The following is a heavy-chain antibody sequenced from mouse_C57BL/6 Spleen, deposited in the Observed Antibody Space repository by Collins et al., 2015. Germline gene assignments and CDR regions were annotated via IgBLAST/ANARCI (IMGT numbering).Heavy chain of an antibody. CDR2: TNPSNGGT. Sequence: QVQLQQPGTELVKPGASVKLSCKASGYTFTSYWMHWVKQRPGQGLEWIGNTNPSNGGTNYNEKFKSKATLTVDKSSSTAYMQLSSLTSEDSAVYYCARDGTRYYYAMDYWGQGTSVTVSS. CDR1: GYTFTSYW. V-gene: IGHV1-53*01. CDR3: ARDGTRYYYAMDY. D-gene: IGHD3-3*01. J-gene: IGHJ4*01.